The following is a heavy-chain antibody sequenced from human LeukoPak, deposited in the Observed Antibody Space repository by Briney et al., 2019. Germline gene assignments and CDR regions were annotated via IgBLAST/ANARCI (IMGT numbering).Heavy chain of an antibody. CDR2: IYYSGST. D-gene: IGHD5-12*01. V-gene: IGHV4-59*01. CDR3: ARAGYSGYDYARLTGTSLFDY. CDR1: GGSFSGYY. J-gene: IGHJ4*02. Sequence: SETLSLTCAVYGGSFSGYYWSWIRQPPGKGLEWIGYIYYSGSTNYNPSLKSRVTISVDTSKNQFSLKLSSVTAADTAVYYCARAGYSGYDYARLTGTSLFDYWGQGTLVTVSS.